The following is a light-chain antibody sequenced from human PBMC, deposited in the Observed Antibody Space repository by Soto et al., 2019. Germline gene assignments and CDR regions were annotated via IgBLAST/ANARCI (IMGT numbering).Light chain of an antibody. CDR3: QSYDNSLSAYV. Sequence: QSVLTPPPSVSGAPGQRVTISCTGSSSNIGAGYDLHWYQQLPGTAPKLLIYGNSNRPSGVPDRFSGSKSGTSASLAITGLQAEDEADYSCQSYDNSLSAYVFGTGTKGTVL. CDR2: GNS. J-gene: IGLJ1*01. V-gene: IGLV1-40*01. CDR1: SSNIGAGYD.